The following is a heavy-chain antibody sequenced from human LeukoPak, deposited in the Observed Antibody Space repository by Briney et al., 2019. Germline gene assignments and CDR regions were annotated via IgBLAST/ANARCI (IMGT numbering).Heavy chain of an antibody. J-gene: IGHJ6*02. D-gene: IGHD2-2*01. Sequence: GGALRLSCAASGFTLSSSTMHRVRHAPGKGLEWVAVISFVGSNTYYAQSVKGRDSLSTDNSQKTLYLQMNSMRAEDTAVYYCAKERQPVHCSSTSCYVGYYGMDVWGQGTTVTVSS. V-gene: IGHV3-30*04. CDR1: GFTLSSST. CDR2: ISFVGSNT. CDR3: AKERQPVHCSSTSCYVGYYGMDV.